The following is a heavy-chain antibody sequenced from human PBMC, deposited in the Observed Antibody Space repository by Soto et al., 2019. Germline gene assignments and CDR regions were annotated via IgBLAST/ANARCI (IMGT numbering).Heavy chain of an antibody. CDR3: ARERPDGARLDP. D-gene: IGHD6-6*01. CDR2: IYYSGST. CDR1: GGSISSGDYY. V-gene: IGHV4-30-4*01. Sequence: QVQLRESGPGLVKTSQTLSLTCTVSGGSISSGDYYWSWIRQPPGKGLEWIGYIYYSGSTYYNPSLKSRVTIAVDTSKNQCSLKLSSVTAADTAVYYCARERPDGARLDPWGQGTLVTVSS. J-gene: IGHJ5*02.